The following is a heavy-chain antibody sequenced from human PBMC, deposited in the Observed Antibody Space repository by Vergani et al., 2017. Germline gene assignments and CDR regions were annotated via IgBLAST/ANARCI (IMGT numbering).Heavy chain of an antibody. CDR1: GFPFRRYA. D-gene: IGHD3-10*01. CDR3: AKTYGSGTYYYYYMDV. J-gene: IGHJ6*03. V-gene: IGHV3-23*04. CDR2: ISSSGGRT. Sequence: EVQLVESGGGLVQPGGSLRLSCAASGFPFRRYAMSWVRQAPGKGLEWVSAISSSGGRTDYSDSVKGWFTISKDKSKNTLYLQMNSLRAEDTAVYYCAKTYGSGTYYYYYMDVWGKGTTVTVSS.